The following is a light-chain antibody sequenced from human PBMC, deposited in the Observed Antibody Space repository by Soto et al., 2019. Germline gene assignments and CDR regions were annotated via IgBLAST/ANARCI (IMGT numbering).Light chain of an antibody. Sequence: VVTQEPSVSVSPGGTVTLTCGLSSGSVSTSNYPSWYQQTPGQAPRTLIYSTNTRSSGVPDRFSGSIVGNKAALTITGTQADDDSDYYCVLFQHGGINWVFGGGTQLTVL. V-gene: IGLV8-61*01. J-gene: IGLJ3*02. CDR3: VLFQHGGINWV. CDR2: STN. CDR1: SGSVSTSNY.